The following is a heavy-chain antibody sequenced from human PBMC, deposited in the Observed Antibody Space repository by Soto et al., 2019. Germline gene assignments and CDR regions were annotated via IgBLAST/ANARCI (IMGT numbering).Heavy chain of an antibody. Sequence: SVKVSCKASGGSFSSYSISWVRQAPGQGLEWMGGIIPIFGTANYAQKFQGRVTITADESTSTAYMELSSLRSEDTAVYYCARTVLELHGGWYFDYWGQGTLVTVSS. V-gene: IGHV1-69*13. J-gene: IGHJ4*02. CDR3: ARTVLELHGGWYFDY. D-gene: IGHD1-7*01. CDR1: GGSFSSYS. CDR2: IIPIFGTA.